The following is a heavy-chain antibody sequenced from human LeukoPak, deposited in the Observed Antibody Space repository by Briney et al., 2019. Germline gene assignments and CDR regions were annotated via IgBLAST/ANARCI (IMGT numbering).Heavy chain of an antibody. Sequence: GGSLRLSCAASGFTFSSYSMNWVRQAPGKGLEGISYISSASNTICDADSVKGRFTISRDNAKNSVYLQMNSLRAEDTAMYYCARDGWFGDYNWFDPWGQGALVTVSS. J-gene: IGHJ5*02. CDR3: ARDGWFGDYNWFDP. D-gene: IGHD3-10*01. CDR1: GFTFSSYS. CDR2: ISSASNTI. V-gene: IGHV3-48*01.